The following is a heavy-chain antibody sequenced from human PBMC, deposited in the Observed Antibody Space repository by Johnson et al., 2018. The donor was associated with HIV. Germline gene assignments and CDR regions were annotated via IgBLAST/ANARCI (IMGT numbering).Heavy chain of an antibody. J-gene: IGHJ3*02. CDR3: VRADDSFHS. V-gene: IGHV3-74*02. CDR1: GFTFSHYW. CDR2: INADGSRT. Sequence: VQLVESGGGLVQPGGSLRLSCVVSGFTFSHYWMEWVRQAPGEGLVWVSRINADGSRTTYADSVKGRFTISRDNAKNTLYLEMNGLTADDTAVYYCVRADDSFHSWGQGTMVTVSS.